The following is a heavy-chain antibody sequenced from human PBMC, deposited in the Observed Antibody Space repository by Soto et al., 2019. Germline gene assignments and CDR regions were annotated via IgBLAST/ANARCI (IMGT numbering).Heavy chain of an antibody. V-gene: IGHV3-33*01. D-gene: IGHD5-12*01. J-gene: IGHJ4*02. CDR1: GFTFSSYG. CDR3: ARGSSTLRGYSGYEEDYFDY. Sequence: GGSLRLSCAASGFTFSSYGMHWVRQAPGKGLEWVAVIWYDGSNKYYADSVKGRFTISRDNSKNTLYLQMNSLRAEDTAVYYCARGSSTLRGYSGYEEDYFDYWGQGTLVTVSS. CDR2: IWYDGSNK.